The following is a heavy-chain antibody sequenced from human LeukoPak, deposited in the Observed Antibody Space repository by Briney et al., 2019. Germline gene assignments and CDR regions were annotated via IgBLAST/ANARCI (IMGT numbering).Heavy chain of an antibody. V-gene: IGHV3-23*01. CDR2: ISASGGST. D-gene: IGHD3-22*01. CDR3: ANLPDSSAYYYYFDY. J-gene: IGHJ4*02. Sequence: RAGGSLRLSCAASGFTFSSYAMTWVRQAPGTGLEWVSAISASGGSTYYADSVKGRFTISRDNSKNTLHLQMNSLRAEDTAVYYCANLPDSSAYYYYFDYWGQGTLVAVSS. CDR1: GFTFSSYA.